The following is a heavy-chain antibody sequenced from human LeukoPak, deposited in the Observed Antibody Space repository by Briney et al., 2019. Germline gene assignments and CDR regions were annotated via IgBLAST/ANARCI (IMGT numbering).Heavy chain of an antibody. D-gene: IGHD6-13*01. V-gene: IGHV4-34*01. CDR2: INHSGST. J-gene: IGHJ5*02. CDR3: AVSAAGLFDP. CDR1: GGPANNYY. Sequence: SETLSLTCTVSGGPANNYYYNWIRQPPGKGLEWIGEINHSGSTNYNPSLKSRVTISVDTSKNQFSLKLSSVTAADTAVYYCAVSAAGLFDPWGQGTLVTVSS.